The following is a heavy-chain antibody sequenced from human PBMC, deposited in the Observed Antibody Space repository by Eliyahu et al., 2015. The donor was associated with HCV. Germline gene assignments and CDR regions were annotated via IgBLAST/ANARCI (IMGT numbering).Heavy chain of an antibody. CDR2: IWYDGSNK. Sequence: QVQLVESGGGVVQPGRSLRLSCAASGFXFSXYGXPWVRQAPGKGLEWVAVIWYDGSNKYYADSVKGRFTISRDNSKNTLYLQMNSLRAEDTAVYYCARGRLVHHTRYYFDYWGQGTLVTVSS. D-gene: IGHD6-19*01. CDR1: GFXFSXYG. CDR3: ARGRLVHHTRYYFDY. V-gene: IGHV3-33*01. J-gene: IGHJ4*02.